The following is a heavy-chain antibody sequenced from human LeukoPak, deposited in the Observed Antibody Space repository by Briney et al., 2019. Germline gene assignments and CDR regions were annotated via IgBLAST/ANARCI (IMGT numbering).Heavy chain of an antibody. CDR2: INHNGNVN. CDR3: GGGGGLDV. Sequence: GGSLRLSCAASGFTFSSYWMNWARQAPGKGLEWVASINHNGNVNYYVDSVKGRFTISRDNAKNSLYLQMSNLRAEDTAVYFCGGGGGLDVWGQGATVTVSS. J-gene: IGHJ6*02. V-gene: IGHV3-7*03. D-gene: IGHD3-16*01. CDR1: GFTFSSYW.